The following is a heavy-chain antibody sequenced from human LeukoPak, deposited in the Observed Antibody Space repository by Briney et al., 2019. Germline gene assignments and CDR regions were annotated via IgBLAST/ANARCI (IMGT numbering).Heavy chain of an antibody. Sequence: PGGSLRLSCAAPGFTFSNYNMNWVRQAPGKGLEWISSITSSSSYKFYADSVKGRFTISRDNAKNSLYLQMNSLRAEDTAVYYCARHLEQWLSADRAFDIWGQGTMVTVSS. CDR1: GFTFSNYN. D-gene: IGHD6-19*01. CDR3: ARHLEQWLSADRAFDI. CDR2: ITSSSSYK. V-gene: IGHV3-21*01. J-gene: IGHJ3*02.